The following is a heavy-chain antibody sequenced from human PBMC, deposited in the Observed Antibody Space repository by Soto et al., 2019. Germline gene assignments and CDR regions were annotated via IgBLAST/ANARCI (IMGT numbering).Heavy chain of an antibody. V-gene: IGHV3-23*01. D-gene: IGHD6-19*01. J-gene: IGHJ4*02. CDR1: GFTFSSYA. CDR2: ISGSGGST. CDR3: AKFIRAMSSGWHTIGVDY. Sequence: GGSLRLSCAASGFTFSSYAMSWVRQAPGKGLEWVSAISGSGGSTYYADSVKGRFTISRDNSKNTLYLQMNSLRAEDTAVYYCAKFIRAMSSGWHTIGVDYWGQGTLVTVSS.